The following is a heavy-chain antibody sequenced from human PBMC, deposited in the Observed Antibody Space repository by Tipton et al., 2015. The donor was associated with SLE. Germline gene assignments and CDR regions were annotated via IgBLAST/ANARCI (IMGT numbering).Heavy chain of an antibody. V-gene: IGHV3-48*03. CDR3: VREGGYWSWFDS. CDR1: GFTFTSYS. Sequence: SLRLSCAASGFTFTSYSMTWVRQAPGKGLEWVSSISHSGSTTYYSDSVKGRFTISRDDAMNSLVLQMSSLRVEDTAVYYCVREGGYWSWFDSWGQGTLVTVPS. J-gene: IGHJ5*01. CDR2: ISHSGSTT. D-gene: IGHD3-3*01.